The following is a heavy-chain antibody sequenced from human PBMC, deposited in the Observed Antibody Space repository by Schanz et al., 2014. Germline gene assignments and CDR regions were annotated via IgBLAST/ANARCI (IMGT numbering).Heavy chain of an antibody. CDR1: GFTFSDHW. CDR2: IKGDSSEK. CDR3: ARDPNSVNEIDY. J-gene: IGHJ4*02. D-gene: IGHD5-12*01. V-gene: IGHV3-7*03. Sequence: VQLVESGGALVQPGGSLRLSCSASGFTFSDHWMSWVRQPPGKGLEWVANIKGDSSEKNYVDSVKGRFTLSRDNAKKTIDLQMNSLRVEDTDVYYCARDPNSVNEIDYWGQGTLVTVSS.